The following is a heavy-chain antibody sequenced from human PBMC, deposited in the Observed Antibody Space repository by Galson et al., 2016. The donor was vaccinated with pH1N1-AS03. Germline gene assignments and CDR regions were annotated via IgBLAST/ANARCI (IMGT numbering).Heavy chain of an antibody. J-gene: IGHJ1*01. CDR3: ARGDSSGYSYTRRLVR. V-gene: IGHV3-48*01. D-gene: IGHD3-22*01. Sequence: SLRLSCAASGFTFSSFSMIWVRQAPGKGLEWISYISSSGETIFYGDSVKGRFTISRDNVKKSLYLQMKSLRADDTAVYYCARGDSSGYSYTRRLVRWGQGTLVTVSS. CDR1: GFTFSSFS. CDR2: ISSSGETI.